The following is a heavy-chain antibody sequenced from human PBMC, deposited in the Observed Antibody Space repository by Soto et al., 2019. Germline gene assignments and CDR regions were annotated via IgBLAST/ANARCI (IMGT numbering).Heavy chain of an antibody. Sequence: SETLSLTCSVSGGSISGYYCSWFRQPPGKGLEWIGYMGYSGYTSYNPSLRSRVTISLDTSKNQFSLKLRSVTAADTALYYCARGGVVYYDSSGYYFSPYYFDYWGQGTLVTVSS. J-gene: IGHJ4*02. CDR1: GGSISGYY. V-gene: IGHV4-59*08. D-gene: IGHD3-22*01. CDR2: MGYSGYT. CDR3: ARGGVVYYDSSGYYFSPYYFDY.